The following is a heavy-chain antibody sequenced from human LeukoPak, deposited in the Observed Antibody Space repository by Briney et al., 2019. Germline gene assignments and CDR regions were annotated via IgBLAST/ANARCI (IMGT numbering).Heavy chain of an antibody. V-gene: IGHV4-39*01. Sequence: SETLSLTCTVSGGSISSSSYYWGWIRRPPGKGLEWIGSIYYSGSTYYNPSLKSRVTISVDTSKNQFSLNLSSVTAADTAVYYCAATTWDALGYWGQGTLVTVSS. CDR3: AATTWDALGY. J-gene: IGHJ4*02. CDR2: IYYSGST. D-gene: IGHD1-26*01. CDR1: GGSISSSSYY.